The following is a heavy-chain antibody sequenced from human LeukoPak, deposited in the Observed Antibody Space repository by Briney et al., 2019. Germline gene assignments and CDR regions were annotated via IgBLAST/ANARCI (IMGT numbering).Heavy chain of an antibody. CDR3: ARDQEYSSSWAVYYYYYMDV. V-gene: IGHV3-74*01. D-gene: IGHD6-6*01. J-gene: IGHJ6*03. CDR1: GFTFSSYW. Sequence: PGGSLRLSCAASGFTFSSYWMHWVRQAPGKGLVWVSRINSDGSSTSYADSVKGRFTISRDNAKNTLYLQMNSLRAEDTAVYYCARDQEYSSSWAVYYYYYMDVWGKGTTVTVSS. CDR2: INSDGSST.